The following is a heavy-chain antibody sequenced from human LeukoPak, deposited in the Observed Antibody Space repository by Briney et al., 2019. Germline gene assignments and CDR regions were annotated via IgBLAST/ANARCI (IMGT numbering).Heavy chain of an antibody. CDR2: IYPGDSDT. D-gene: IGHD3-22*01. J-gene: IGHJ3*02. V-gene: IGHV5-51*01. CDR1: GFGFTSYW. CDR3: ATRYYYYDSSGAHAFDI. Sequence: ESLQISFQGSGFGFTSYWIGWVRPVPGKGLEWMGIIYPGDSDTSYSQSFQGQVTISGDKSISTAYLQWSTLKASDTAMYYCATRYYYYDSSGAHAFDIWGQGTLVTVSS.